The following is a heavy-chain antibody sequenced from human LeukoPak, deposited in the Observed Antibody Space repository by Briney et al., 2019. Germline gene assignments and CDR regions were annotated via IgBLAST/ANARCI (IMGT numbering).Heavy chain of an antibody. V-gene: IGHV3-30*18. J-gene: IGHJ4*02. D-gene: IGHD2-2*01. CDR3: AKADIVVVPIDY. Sequence: GGSLRLSCAASGFTFSSYGMHWVRQAPGKGLEWVAVISYDGSNKYYADSVKGRFTISRDNSKNTLYLQMNSLRAEDTAVYYCAKADIVVVPIDYWGQGTLVTVSS. CDR2: ISYDGSNK. CDR1: GFTFSSYG.